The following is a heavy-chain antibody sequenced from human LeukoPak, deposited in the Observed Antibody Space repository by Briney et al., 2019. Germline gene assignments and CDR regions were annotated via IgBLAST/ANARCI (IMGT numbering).Heavy chain of an antibody. V-gene: IGHV3-23*01. Sequence: GGSLRLSCAASGFTFSTYAMSWVRQAPGKGREWVSGISGSGGSSHHADSVKGRFTISRDNSKNTLHLQMNSLRAEDTAVYYCAKDSRVTSNYYFDYWGQGTLVTVSS. CDR2: ISGSGGSS. CDR3: AKDSRVTSNYYFDY. CDR1: GFTFSTYA. J-gene: IGHJ4*02. D-gene: IGHD3-16*02.